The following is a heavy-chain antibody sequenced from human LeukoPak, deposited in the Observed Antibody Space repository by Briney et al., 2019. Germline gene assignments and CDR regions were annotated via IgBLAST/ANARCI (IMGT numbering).Heavy chain of an antibody. CDR3: ARDGLVVTASTD. CDR1: GFTFSSYA. D-gene: IGHD2-21*02. J-gene: IGHJ4*02. CDR2: ISGSGGST. Sequence: GGSLRLSCAASGFTFSSYAMSWVRQAPGKGLEWVSAISGSGGSTYYADSVKGRFTISRDNSKNTLYLQMNSLRVEDTAVYYCARDGLVVTASTDWGQGTLVTVSS. V-gene: IGHV3-23*01.